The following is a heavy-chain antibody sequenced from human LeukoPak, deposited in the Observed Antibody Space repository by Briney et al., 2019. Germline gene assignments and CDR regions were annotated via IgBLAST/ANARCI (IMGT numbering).Heavy chain of an antibody. D-gene: IGHD2-2*01. CDR3: ARGAIVVVPAATWFDP. CDR1: GGSISSGGYY. V-gene: IGHV4-30-2*01. J-gene: IGHJ5*02. Sequence: PSQTLSLTCTVSGGSISSGGYYWSWIRQPPGKGLEWIGYIYHSGSTYYNPSLKSRVTISVDRSKNQFSPKLSSVTAADTAVYYCARGAIVVVPAATWFDPWGQGTLVTVSS. CDR2: IYHSGST.